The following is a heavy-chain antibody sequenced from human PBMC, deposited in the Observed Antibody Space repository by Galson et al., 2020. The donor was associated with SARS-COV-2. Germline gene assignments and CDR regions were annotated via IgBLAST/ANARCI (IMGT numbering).Heavy chain of an antibody. Sequence: ETSETLSLTCTVSGGSISSYYWSWIRQSPGKGLELIGYIYVSGITNYNPSLKSRVTISVDTSKNQFSLNLSSVTAADTAIYYCARVESYGGHYYFDSWGQGTLVTVSS. V-gene: IGHV4-59*01. CDR1: GGSISSYY. CDR3: ARVESYGGHYYFDS. CDR2: IYVSGIT. D-gene: IGHD2-21*02. J-gene: IGHJ4*02.